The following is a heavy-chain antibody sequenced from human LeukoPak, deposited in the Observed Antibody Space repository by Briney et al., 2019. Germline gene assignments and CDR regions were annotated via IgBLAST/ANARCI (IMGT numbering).Heavy chain of an antibody. D-gene: IGHD2-15*01. CDR2: IGVTGDT. CDR1: GFTFSKDD. V-gene: IGHV3-13*01. CDR3: TKEFRGSRAACAGGSYYDF. J-gene: IGHJ2*01. Sequence: PGGSLRLSCAASGFTFSKDDFHWVRQAPGKGLEWVAAIGVTGDTYYADSVKDRFTISREDAANSLYLQMRSLGAGDTALYYCTKEFRGSRAACAGGSYYDFWGRGALVTVSS.